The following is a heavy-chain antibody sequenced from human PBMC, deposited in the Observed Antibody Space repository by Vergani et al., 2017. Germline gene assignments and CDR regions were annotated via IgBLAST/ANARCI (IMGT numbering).Heavy chain of an antibody. CDR2: IIPILGIA. V-gene: IGHV1-69*02. CDR3: ARPDYGDYGLYAFDI. CDR1: GGTFSSYT. J-gene: IGHJ3*02. D-gene: IGHD4-17*01. Sequence: QVQLVQSGAEVKKPGSSVKVSCKASGGTFSSYTISWVRQAPGQGLEWMGRIIPILGIANYAQKFQGRVTITADKSTSTAYMELSSLRSEDTAVYYCARPDYGDYGLYAFDIWGQGTMVTVSS.